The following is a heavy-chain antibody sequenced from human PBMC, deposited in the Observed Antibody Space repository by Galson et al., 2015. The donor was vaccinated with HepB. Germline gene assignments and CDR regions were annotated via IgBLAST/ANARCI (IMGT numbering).Heavy chain of an antibody. D-gene: IGHD3-10*01. V-gene: IGHV3-30*18. J-gene: IGHJ4*02. CDR3: AKDLDRDYYGSGSPIDY. CDR2: ISYDGSNK. Sequence: SLRLSCAASGFTFSSYGMHWVRQAPGKGLEWVAVISYDGSNKYYADSVKGRFTISRDNSKNTLYLQMNSLRAEDTAVYYCAKDLDRDYYGSGSPIDYWGQGTLVTVSS. CDR1: GFTFSSYG.